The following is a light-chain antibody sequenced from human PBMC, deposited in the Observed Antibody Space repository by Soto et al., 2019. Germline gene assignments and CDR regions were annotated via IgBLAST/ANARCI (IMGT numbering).Light chain of an antibody. CDR3: ASWDDSLHGVV. V-gene: IGLV1-44*01. CDR2: RTT. J-gene: IGLJ3*02. CDR1: GSNLGTNT. Sequence: QSVLTQPPSTSGTPGQRISISCSGSGSNLGTNTVTWYRQLPGTAPKLLIYRTTQRPSGVPDRFSSSKSGTSGSLAISGLQSDDEADYYCASWDDSLHGVVFGGGTKLTVL.